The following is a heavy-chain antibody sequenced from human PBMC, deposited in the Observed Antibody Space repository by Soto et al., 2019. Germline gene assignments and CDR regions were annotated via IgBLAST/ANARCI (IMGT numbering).Heavy chain of an antibody. D-gene: IGHD2-8*02. Sequence: HSPGQRLEWMGWINAGNGNTKYSQKFQGRVTITRDTSASTAYMELSSLRSEDTAVYYCARDLVMDVWGQGTTVTVSS. J-gene: IGHJ6*02. CDR3: ARDLVMDV. CDR2: INAGNGNT. V-gene: IGHV1-3*01.